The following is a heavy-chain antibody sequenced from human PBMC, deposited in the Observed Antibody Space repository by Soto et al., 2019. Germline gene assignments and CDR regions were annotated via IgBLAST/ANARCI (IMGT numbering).Heavy chain of an antibody. CDR2: IIPIFGTA. D-gene: IGHD3-22*01. V-gene: IGHV1-69*13. J-gene: IGHJ3*02. CDR1: GDTNSIYA. CDR3: ASPSHQITYYYDSSGYYYSHDAFDI. Sequence: SVKGACQTSGDTNSIYAVSWGRQATRQGLEWMGGIIPIFGTANYAQKFQGRVTITADESTSTAYMELSSLRSEDTAVYYCASPSHQITYYYDSSGYYYSHDAFDIWGQGTMVTVSS.